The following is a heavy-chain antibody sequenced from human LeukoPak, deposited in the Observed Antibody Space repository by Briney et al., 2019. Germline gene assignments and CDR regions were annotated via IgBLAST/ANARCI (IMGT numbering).Heavy chain of an antibody. CDR1: GFTFSNAW. D-gene: IGHD3-10*01. Sequence: GGSLRLSCAASGFTFSNAWMSWVRQAPGKGLEWVGRIKSKTDGGTTDYAAPVKGRFTISRDDSKNTLYLQMNSLKTEDTAVYYCTSAGPYYGSGSIPVDYWGQGTLVTVSS. J-gene: IGHJ4*02. CDR2: IKSKTDGGTT. V-gene: IGHV3-15*01. CDR3: TSAGPYYGSGSIPVDY.